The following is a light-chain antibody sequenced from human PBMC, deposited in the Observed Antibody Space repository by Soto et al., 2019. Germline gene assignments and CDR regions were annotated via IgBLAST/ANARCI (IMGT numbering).Light chain of an antibody. CDR1: KSNIGRNY. CDR3: ASWDTNLSAVV. V-gene: IGLV1-51*01. Sequence: QSVLTQPPSVSAAPGQTVTIACSGSKSNIGRNYISWYQQLPGTAPKLVIYDINKRPSGIGDRFSGSKSGTSAALGITGRHTGDEAYYFCASWDTNLSAVVFGGGTKLTVL. CDR2: DIN. J-gene: IGLJ3*02.